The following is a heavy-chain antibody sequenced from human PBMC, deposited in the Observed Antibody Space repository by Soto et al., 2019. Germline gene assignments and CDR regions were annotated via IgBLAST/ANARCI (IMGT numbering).Heavy chain of an antibody. J-gene: IGHJ4*02. Sequence: ESLRISSQCSGYRCATYLSSLVRQLPGKGLEWMGRIDPTDPYTNYSPSFQGRVTISADKSISTAYLQWSSLKASDTAMYYCARFHLSSTGEFWGQGTLVNVS. CDR3: ARFHLSSTGEF. D-gene: IGHD2-2*01. CDR1: GYRCATYL. V-gene: IGHV5-10-1*01. CDR2: IDPTDPYT.